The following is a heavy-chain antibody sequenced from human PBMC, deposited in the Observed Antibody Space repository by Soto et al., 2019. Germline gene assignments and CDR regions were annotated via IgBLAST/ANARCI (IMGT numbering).Heavy chain of an antibody. J-gene: IGHJ4*02. CDR3: VRANYFESSGPFDY. Sequence: SETLSLTCTVSGGSISSYYWSWIRQPPGKGLEWIGYIYYSGSTYYNPSLESRVTLSVDTSRKQFSLKVSSVTAADTAVYYCVRANYFESSGPFDYWGPGTLVTVSS. CDR1: GGSISSYY. CDR2: IYYSGST. V-gene: IGHV4-59*12. D-gene: IGHD3-22*01.